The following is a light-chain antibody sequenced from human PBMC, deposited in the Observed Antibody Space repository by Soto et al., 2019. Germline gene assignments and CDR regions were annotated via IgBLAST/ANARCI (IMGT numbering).Light chain of an antibody. V-gene: IGKV3-11*01. CDR2: DSS. J-gene: IGKJ4*02. CDR1: ESIDSY. Sequence: EIVLTQSPATLSLSPGERATLSCRANESIDSYLAWYQQKPGQAPRLLIYDSSYRATGLPASFSGSGSGTDFILTNIGLEPEDFAVYYCQHRRTWPFTFGGGPKVEIK. CDR3: QHRRTWPFT.